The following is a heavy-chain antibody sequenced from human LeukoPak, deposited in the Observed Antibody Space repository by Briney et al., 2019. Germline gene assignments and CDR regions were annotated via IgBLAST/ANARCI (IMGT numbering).Heavy chain of an antibody. D-gene: IGHD1-1*01. CDR3: ARRTSTGRFDP. V-gene: IGHV4-39*01. CDR2: TYYSGST. J-gene: IGHJ5*02. CDR1: GGSISSSSYS. Sequence: SETLSLTCTVSGGSISSSSYSWGWIRQPPGKGLEWIGTTYYSGSTYYSPSLKSRVSISVDTSKNQFSLRLTSVTAADTAVYYCARRTSTGRFDPWGQGTLATVSS.